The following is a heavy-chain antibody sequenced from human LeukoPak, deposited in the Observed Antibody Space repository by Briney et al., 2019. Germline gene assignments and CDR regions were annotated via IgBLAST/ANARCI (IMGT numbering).Heavy chain of an antibody. CDR1: GFTFSSYG. D-gene: IGHD5/OR15-5a*01. CDR2: IWYDGSNK. J-gene: IGHJ4*02. Sequence: GRSLRLSCAASGFTFSSYGMHWVRQAPGKGLEWVAVIWYDGSNKYYADSVKGRFTISRDTSKNTLYLQMNTLRVEDTAVYYCARGVSTTNFDYWGQGTLVTVSS. CDR3: ARGVSTTNFDY. V-gene: IGHV3-33*01.